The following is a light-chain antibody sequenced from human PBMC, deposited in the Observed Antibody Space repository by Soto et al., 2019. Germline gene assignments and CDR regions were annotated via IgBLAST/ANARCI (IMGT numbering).Light chain of an antibody. CDR3: QQYDSYSWT. CDR2: AAS. V-gene: IGKV1-39*01. Sequence: DIQITQSPSSLSALVGDRVTITCRASQSISSYLNWYQQKPGKDPKLLIYAASSLESGVPSRFSGSGSGTEFNLTISRLQTDDFATYYCQQYDSYSWTFGQGTKVDIK. J-gene: IGKJ1*01. CDR1: QSISSY.